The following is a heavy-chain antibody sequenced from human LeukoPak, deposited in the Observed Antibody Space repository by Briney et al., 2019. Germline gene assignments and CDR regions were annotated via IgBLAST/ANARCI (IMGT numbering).Heavy chain of an antibody. V-gene: IGHV3-21*01. CDR1: GFTFSRYS. Sequence: PGGSLRLSCAASGFTFSRYSMNWVRQAPGKGLEWVSSISSSSSYIYYADSVKGRFTISRDNAKNSLYLQMNSLRAEDTAVYYCARSPQGYDILTDSATSANFDYWGQGTLVTVSS. CDR2: ISSSSSYI. D-gene: IGHD3-9*01. CDR3: ARSPQGYDILTDSATSANFDY. J-gene: IGHJ4*02.